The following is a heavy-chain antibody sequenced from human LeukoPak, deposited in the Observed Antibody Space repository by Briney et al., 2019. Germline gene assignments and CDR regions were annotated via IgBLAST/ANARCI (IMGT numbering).Heavy chain of an antibody. J-gene: IGHJ3*02. Sequence: SVKVSCKASGGTFSSYAISWVRQAPGQGLEWMGGIIPIFGTANYAQKFQGRVTITADESTSTAYMELSSLRSEDTAAYYCASVSGYSYGFLVGAFDIWGQGTMVTVSS. V-gene: IGHV1-69*01. CDR2: IIPIFGTA. CDR1: GGTFSSYA. CDR3: ASVSGYSYGFLVGAFDI. D-gene: IGHD5-18*01.